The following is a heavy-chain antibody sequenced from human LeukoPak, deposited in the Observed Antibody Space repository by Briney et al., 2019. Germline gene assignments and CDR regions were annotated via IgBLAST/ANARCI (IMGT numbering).Heavy chain of an antibody. Sequence: ASVKVSCKVSGYTLTELSMHWVRQAPGKGLEWMGGFDPEDGETIYAQKFQGRVTMTEDTSTDTAYMELSSLRSEDTAVYYCARGCSGGSCHDYWGQGTLVTVSS. CDR2: FDPEDGET. D-gene: IGHD2-15*01. CDR1: GYTLTELS. J-gene: IGHJ4*02. V-gene: IGHV1-24*01. CDR3: ARGCSGGSCHDY.